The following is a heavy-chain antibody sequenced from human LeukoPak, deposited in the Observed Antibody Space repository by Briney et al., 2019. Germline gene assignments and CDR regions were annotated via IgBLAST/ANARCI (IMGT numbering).Heavy chain of an antibody. D-gene: IGHD4-11*01. CDR3: AREDHSKYEY. V-gene: IGHV3-30*02. Sequence: PGGSLRLSCAASGFSFSDFGMHWIRQAPGKGLEWVTLIRSDGSSIYYADSVKGRFTISKDNAKNSLYLQMNSLRAEDTAVYYCAREDHSKYEYWGQGTLVTVSS. CDR1: GFSFSDFG. J-gene: IGHJ4*02. CDR2: IRSDGSSI.